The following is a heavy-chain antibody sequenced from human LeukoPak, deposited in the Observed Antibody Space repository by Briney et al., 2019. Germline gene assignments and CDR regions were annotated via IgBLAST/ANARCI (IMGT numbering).Heavy chain of an antibody. CDR1: GYTLTELS. J-gene: IGHJ4*02. V-gene: IGHV1-24*01. Sequence: GASVKVSCKVSGYTLTELSMHWVRQAPGKGLEWMGGFDPEDGETIYAQKFQGRVTMTEDTSTDTAYMELSSLRSEDTAVYYCATANPWSSGWYVFDYWGQGTLVTVSS. CDR2: FDPEDGET. D-gene: IGHD6-19*01. CDR3: ATANPWSSGWYVFDY.